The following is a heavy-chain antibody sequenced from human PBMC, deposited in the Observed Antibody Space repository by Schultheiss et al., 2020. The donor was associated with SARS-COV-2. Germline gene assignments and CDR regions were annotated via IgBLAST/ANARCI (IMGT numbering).Heavy chain of an antibody. CDR2: IYYSGST. V-gene: IGHV4-39*07. CDR3: ARLGLGDYVVWGGFDY. J-gene: IGHJ4*02. D-gene: IGHD4-17*01. Sequence: SETLSLTCTVSGGSVSSSSYYWGWIRQPPGKGLEWIGSIYYSGSTYYNPSLKSRVTISVDTSKNQFSLKLSSVTAADTAVYYCARLGLGDYVVWGGFDYWGQGTLVTVSS. CDR1: GGSVSSSSYY.